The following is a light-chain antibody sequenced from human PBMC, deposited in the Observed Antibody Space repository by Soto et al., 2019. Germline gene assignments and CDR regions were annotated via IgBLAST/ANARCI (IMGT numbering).Light chain of an antibody. CDR2: AVT. CDR3: CSYAGSYTHYV. V-gene: IGLV2-11*01. Sequence: HSVLTKPRSLNGFPGQSVTISCTGTSSDVGGYNYVSWYQQYPGKAPKVMIYAVTRRPSGVPDRISGSKSGNTASLTISGLQAEDEADYYCCSYAGSYTHYVFGTGTKVTVL. J-gene: IGLJ1*01. CDR1: SSDVGGYNY.